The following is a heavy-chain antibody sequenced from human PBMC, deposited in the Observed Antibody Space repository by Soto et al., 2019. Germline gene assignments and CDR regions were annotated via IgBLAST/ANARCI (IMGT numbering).Heavy chain of an antibody. CDR1: GCSISSYY. D-gene: IGHD3-3*01. J-gene: IGHJ6*02. Sequence: SETLSLTCPVSGCSISSYYWSWIRQPPGKGLEWIGYIYYSGSTNYNPSLKSRVTISVDTSKNQFSLKLSSVTAADTAVYYCARSGYYPYGMDVWGQGTTVTVSS. CDR3: ARSGYYPYGMDV. V-gene: IGHV4-59*01. CDR2: IYYSGST.